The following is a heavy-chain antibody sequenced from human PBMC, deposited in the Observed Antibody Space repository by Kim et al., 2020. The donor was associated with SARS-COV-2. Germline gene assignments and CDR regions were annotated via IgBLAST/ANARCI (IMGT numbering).Heavy chain of an antibody. CDR2: IGTAGDT. V-gene: IGHV3-13*01. D-gene: IGHD2-15*01. CDR3: ARDKLIGYCSGGRCSAYYLDGTDV. CDR1: GFTFSSYD. J-gene: IGHJ6*02. Sequence: GGSLRLSCAASGFTFSSYDMHWVRQATGKGLVWVSAIGTAGDTYYPGSVKGRFTISRENAKNSLYLQMNSLRAGDTAVYYCARDKLIGYCSGGRCSAYYLDGTDVWGQGTTVTVSS.